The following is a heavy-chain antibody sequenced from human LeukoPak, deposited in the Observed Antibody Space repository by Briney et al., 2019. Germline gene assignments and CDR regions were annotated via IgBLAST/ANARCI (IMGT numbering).Heavy chain of an antibody. CDR1: GFTFSSYA. V-gene: IGHV3-23*01. Sequence: PGGPLRLSCAASGFTFSSYAMSWVRQAPGKGLEWVSAISGSGGSTYYADSVKGRFTISRDNSKNTLYLQMNSLRAEDTAVYYCAKGYDSSGYYFDYWGQGTLVTVSS. J-gene: IGHJ4*02. CDR3: AKGYDSSGYYFDY. D-gene: IGHD3-22*01. CDR2: ISGSGGST.